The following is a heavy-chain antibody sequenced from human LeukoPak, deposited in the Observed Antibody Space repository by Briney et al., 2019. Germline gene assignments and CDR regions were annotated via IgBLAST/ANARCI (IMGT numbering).Heavy chain of an antibody. J-gene: IGHJ4*02. D-gene: IGHD6-6*01. CDR3: ARVVLDHF. Sequence: GGSLRLTCAASGFDFSKYTMSWVRQAPGKGLEWVSSISSGSRRIHYADSMRGRFTISRDNAKSSVYLQMHNLRVEDTATYFCARVVLDHFWGRGTLVTVSS. V-gene: IGHV3-21*06. CDR1: GFDFSKYT. CDR2: ISSGSRRI.